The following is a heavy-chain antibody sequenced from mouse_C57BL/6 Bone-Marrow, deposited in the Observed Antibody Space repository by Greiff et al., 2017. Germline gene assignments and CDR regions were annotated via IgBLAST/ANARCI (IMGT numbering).Heavy chain of an antibody. D-gene: IGHD1-1*01. Sequence: QVQLKESGAELVRPGASVKLSCKASGYTFTDYYINWVKQRPGQGLEWIARIYPGSGNTYYNEKFKGKATLTAEKSSSTAYMQLSSLTSEDSAVYFCARAITTVVATGPYYFDYWGQGTTLTVSS. CDR3: ARAITTVVATGPYYFDY. CDR1: GYTFTDYY. J-gene: IGHJ2*01. V-gene: IGHV1-76*01. CDR2: IYPGSGNT.